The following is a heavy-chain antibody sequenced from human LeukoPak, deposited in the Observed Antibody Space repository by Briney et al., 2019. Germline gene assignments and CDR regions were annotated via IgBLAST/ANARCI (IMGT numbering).Heavy chain of an antibody. V-gene: IGHV4-4*07. CDR3: ARGHNGVVGWFAP. Sequence: SETLSLTCTVSGGSFSHYYWNWIRQPAGKGLEWVGRMFVSGNTIYNPSLKSRVTMSVDTSKNQFSLKVTSVTAADTAVYYCARGHNGVVGWFAPWGRGTLVTVSS. CDR2: MFVSGNT. CDR1: GGSFSHYY. D-gene: IGHD2-8*01. J-gene: IGHJ5*02.